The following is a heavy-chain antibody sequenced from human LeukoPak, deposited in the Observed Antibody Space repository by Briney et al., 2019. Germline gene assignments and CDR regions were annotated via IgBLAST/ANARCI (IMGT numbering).Heavy chain of an antibody. CDR2: INPSGGST. D-gene: IGHD3-10*01. V-gene: IGHV1-46*01. CDR1: GYTFTSYD. CDR3: AREGDYYGSGSYYDY. Sequence: GASVKVSCKASGYTFTSYDINWVRQAPGQGLEWMGIINPSGGSTSYAQKFQGRVTMTRDMSTSTVYMELSSLRSEDTAVYYCAREGDYYGSGSYYDYWGQGTLVTVSS. J-gene: IGHJ4*02.